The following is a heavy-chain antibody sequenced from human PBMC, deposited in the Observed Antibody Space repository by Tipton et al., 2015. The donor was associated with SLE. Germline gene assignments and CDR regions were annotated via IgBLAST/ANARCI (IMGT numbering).Heavy chain of an antibody. J-gene: IGHJ6*03. CDR2: IFYTGST. CDR1: DGSIRSTNYY. CDR3: ARAGSGWELGHYYYYMDV. Sequence: TLSLTCTVSDGSIRSTNYYWGWIRQPPGKGLEWIGSIFYTGSTYYNPSLKSRVTISVDTSKNQFSLKLSSVTAADTAVYYCARAGSGWELGHYYYYMDVWGKGTTVTVSS. D-gene: IGHD1-26*01. V-gene: IGHV4-39*07.